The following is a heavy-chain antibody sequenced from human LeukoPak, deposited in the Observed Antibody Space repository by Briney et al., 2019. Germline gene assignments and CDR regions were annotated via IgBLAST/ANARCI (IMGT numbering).Heavy chain of an antibody. CDR1: GFTFSNAW. CDR2: IGSGDRSI. V-gene: IGHV3-11*04. J-gene: IGHJ4*02. Sequence: PGGSLRLSCAASGFTFSNAWMSWIRQAPGRGLEWVSYIGSGDRSIYYADFVKGRFTISRDNAKNSLYLQMNSLRDEDPAVYFCAREDLKILVGALIRGALDFWGQGTLVTVSS. D-gene: IGHD1-26*01. CDR3: AREDLKILVGALIRGALDF.